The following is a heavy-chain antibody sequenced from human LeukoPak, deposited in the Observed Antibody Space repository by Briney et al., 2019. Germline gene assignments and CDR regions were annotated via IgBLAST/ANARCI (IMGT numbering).Heavy chain of an antibody. V-gene: IGHV1-46*01. Sequence: ASVKVSCKASGYTLTNYYMHWVRQAPGQGLEWMGIINPSGGSTGYAQKFQGRVIMTRDMSTSTVYMELRSLRSDDTAVYYCARDHHTAMAFDYWGQGTLVTVSS. CDR3: ARDHHTAMAFDY. CDR1: GYTLTNYY. J-gene: IGHJ4*02. D-gene: IGHD5-18*01. CDR2: INPSGGST.